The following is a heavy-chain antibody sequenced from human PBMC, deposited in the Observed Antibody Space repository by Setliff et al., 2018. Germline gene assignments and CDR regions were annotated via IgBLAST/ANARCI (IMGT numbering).Heavy chain of an antibody. D-gene: IGHD2-8*01. CDR2: IYSNGNT. CDR3: ARDPGFHSGTWCLGD. Sequence: PSETLSLTCSVSNGFIIDHWWTWIRQPAGKGLEWIGQIYSNGNTEYNPSLKNRVTISVDKSSNQFSLELYSVNAADTAVYYCARDPGFHSGTWCLGDWGQGTQVTVSS. V-gene: IGHV4-4*07. J-gene: IGHJ4*02. CDR1: NGFIIDHW.